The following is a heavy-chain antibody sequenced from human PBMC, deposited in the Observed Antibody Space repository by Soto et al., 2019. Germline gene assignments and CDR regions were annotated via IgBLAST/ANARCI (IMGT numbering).Heavy chain of an antibody. Sequence: QVQLQESGPGLVKPAQTLSLTCTVSGGSISSGDYYWSWIRQPPGKVLEWLGYIYYSGSTYYNPSLKRRVTISVDTSKDQFSLKLSSVTAADTAVYYCARDFYGSGSYYRNYYYGMDVWAQGTTVTVSS. J-gene: IGHJ6*02. CDR1: GGSISSGDYY. V-gene: IGHV4-30-4*01. CDR3: ARDFYGSGSYYRNYYYGMDV. CDR2: IYYSGST. D-gene: IGHD3-10*01.